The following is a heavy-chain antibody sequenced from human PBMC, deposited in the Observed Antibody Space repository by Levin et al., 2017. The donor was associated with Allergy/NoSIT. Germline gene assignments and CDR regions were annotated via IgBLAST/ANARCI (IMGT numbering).Heavy chain of an antibody. V-gene: IGHV4-59*08. J-gene: IGHJ5*02. Sequence: SETLSLTCTVSGGSISSYYWSWIRQPPGKGLEWIGYIYYSGSTNYNPSLKSRVTISVDTSKNQFSLKLSSVTAADTAVYYCARRQGYNWNYVDWFDPWGQGTLVTVSS. CDR1: GGSISSYY. CDR3: ARRQGYNWNYVDWFDP. D-gene: IGHD1-7*01. CDR2: IYYSGST.